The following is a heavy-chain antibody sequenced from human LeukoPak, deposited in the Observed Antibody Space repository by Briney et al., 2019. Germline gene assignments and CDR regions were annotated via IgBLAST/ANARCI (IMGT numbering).Heavy chain of an antibody. Sequence: SETLSLTCTVSGGSISSYYWGWIRQPPGKGLEWIGSIYHSGSTYYNPSLKSRVTISVDTSKNQFSLKLSSVTAADTAVYYCAREEPGGVRGVIDYWGQGTLVTVSS. J-gene: IGHJ4*02. CDR2: IYHSGST. CDR3: AREEPGGVRGVIDY. V-gene: IGHV4-38-2*02. D-gene: IGHD3-10*01. CDR1: GGSISSYY.